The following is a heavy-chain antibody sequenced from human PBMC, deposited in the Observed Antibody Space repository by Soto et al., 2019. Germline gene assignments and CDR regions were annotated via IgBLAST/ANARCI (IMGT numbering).Heavy chain of an antibody. CDR2: ISYDGSNK. CDR1: GFTFSSYG. CDR3: ARFDYGDYTLDY. J-gene: IGHJ4*02. D-gene: IGHD4-17*01. V-gene: IGHV3-30*03. Sequence: PRLSCAASGFTFSSYGMHWVRQAPGKGLEWVAVISYDGSNKYYADSVKGRFTISRDNSKNTLYLQMNSLRAEDTAVYYCARFDYGDYTLDYWGQGTLVTVSS.